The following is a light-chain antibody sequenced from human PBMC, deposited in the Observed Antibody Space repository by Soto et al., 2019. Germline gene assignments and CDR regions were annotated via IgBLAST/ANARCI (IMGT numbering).Light chain of an antibody. J-gene: IGKJ1*01. CDR2: DAS. CDR3: QQYNSYWT. CDR1: QYISSW. Sequence: IQMTQSPSTLSSSVGDRVTLTCRASQYISSWLAWYQQKPGKAPKLLIYDASSLESGVPSRLSGSGSGTEFTLTISSLQPDDFATYYCQQYNSYWTFGQGTKVDIK. V-gene: IGKV1-5*01.